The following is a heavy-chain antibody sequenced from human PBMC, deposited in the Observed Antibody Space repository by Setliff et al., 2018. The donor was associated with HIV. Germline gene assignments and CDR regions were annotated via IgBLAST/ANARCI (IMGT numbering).Heavy chain of an antibody. Sequence: GGSLRLSCAASGFTFSGYAMSWVRQAPGKGLEWVSAIGGTGGNTYYADSVKGRFTISRDHATSALYLQMDSLRAEDTALYYCTRSHSTRDAFDIWGQGTMVTVSS. CDR1: GFTFSGYA. V-gene: IGHV3-23*01. J-gene: IGHJ3*02. D-gene: IGHD2-2*01. CDR2: IGGTGGNT. CDR3: TRSHSTRDAFDI.